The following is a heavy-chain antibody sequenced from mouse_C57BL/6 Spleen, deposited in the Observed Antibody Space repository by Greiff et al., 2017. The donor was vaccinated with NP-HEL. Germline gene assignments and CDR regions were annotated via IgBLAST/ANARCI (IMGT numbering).Heavy chain of an antibody. D-gene: IGHD2-4*01. Sequence: VQLQQSGAELVRPGTSVKVSCKASGYAFTNYLIEWVKQRPGQGLEWIGVINPGSGGTNYNEKFKGKATFTADTSSNTAYMQLSSLTTEDSAIYYCARDDYDGRYFDVWGTGTTVTVSS. CDR2: INPGSGGT. CDR1: GYAFTNYL. V-gene: IGHV1-54*02. CDR3: ARDDYDGRYFDV. J-gene: IGHJ1*03.